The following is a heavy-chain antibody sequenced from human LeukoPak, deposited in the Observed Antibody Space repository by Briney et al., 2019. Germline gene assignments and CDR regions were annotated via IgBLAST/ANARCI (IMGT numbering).Heavy chain of an antibody. Sequence: GGSLRLSCAASGFTFSSYAMNWVRQAPGKGLEWVSYISSSGSTIYYADSVKGRFTISRDNAKNSLYLQMNSLRAEDTALYYCAKSRLSGINDAFDIWGQGTMVTVSS. CDR2: ISSSGSTI. D-gene: IGHD3-3*01. J-gene: IGHJ3*02. CDR1: GFTFSSYA. CDR3: AKSRLSGINDAFDI. V-gene: IGHV3-48*04.